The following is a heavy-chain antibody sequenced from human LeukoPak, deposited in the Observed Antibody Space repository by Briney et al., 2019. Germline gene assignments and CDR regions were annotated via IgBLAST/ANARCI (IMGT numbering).Heavy chain of an antibody. CDR2: IRYDGSNK. CDR3: AKETTSQYYFDY. J-gene: IGHJ4*02. Sequence: GGSLRLSCAASGFTFSSYGMHWVRQAPGKGLEWVAFIRYDGSNKYYADSVKGRFTISRDNSKNTLYLQMNSLRAEDTAVYYWAKETTSQYYFDYGAQGPLVPVPS. CDR1: GFTFSSYG. D-gene: IGHD1-14*01. V-gene: IGHV3-30*02.